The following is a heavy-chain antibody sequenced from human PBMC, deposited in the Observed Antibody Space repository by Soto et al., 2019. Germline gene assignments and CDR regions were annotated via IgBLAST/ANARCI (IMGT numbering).Heavy chain of an antibody. CDR2: IIPLFRTP. V-gene: IGHV1-69*12. D-gene: IGHD4-4*01. J-gene: IGHJ6*02. CDR3: ARDNDRLQLGGNYYYILDV. Sequence: QVQLVQSGAEMKEPGSSVKVSCKTSGGTFSSSAISWLRQAPGQGLELMGGIIPLFRTPDYAQKFQGRVTIAADESTSTAYMELSSLRSEDTAVYYCARDNDRLQLGGNYYYILDVWGQGPTITVSS. CDR1: GGTFSSSA.